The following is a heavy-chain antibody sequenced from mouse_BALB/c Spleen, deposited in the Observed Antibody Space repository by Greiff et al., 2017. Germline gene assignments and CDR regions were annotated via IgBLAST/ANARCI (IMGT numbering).Heavy chain of an antibody. Sequence: VQLQQSGPELVKPGASVKVSCKASGYAFTSYNMYWVKQSHGKSLEWIGYIDPYNGGTSYNQKFKGKATLTVDKSSSTAYMHLNSLTSEDSAVYFCARSEGLPAAWFAYWGQGTLVTVSA. CDR3: ARSEGLPAAWFAY. V-gene: IGHV1S135*01. D-gene: IGHD2-2*01. CDR2: IDPYNGGT. CDR1: GYAFTSYN. J-gene: IGHJ3*01.